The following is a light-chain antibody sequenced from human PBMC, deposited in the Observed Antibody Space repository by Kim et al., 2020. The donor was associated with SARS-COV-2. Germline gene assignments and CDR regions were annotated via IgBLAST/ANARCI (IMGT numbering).Light chain of an antibody. CDR2: RND. Sequence: ELSQPPSASGTPGQRVTMSCTGSSSNIGGNTVTWYQQFPGTAPKVVISRNDERPSGLSDRFSGSKSGTSASLAISGLQSEDEADYYCATWDDRLKGVVFGGGTQLTVL. V-gene: IGLV1-44*01. J-gene: IGLJ3*02. CDR1: SSNIGGNT. CDR3: ATWDDRLKGVV.